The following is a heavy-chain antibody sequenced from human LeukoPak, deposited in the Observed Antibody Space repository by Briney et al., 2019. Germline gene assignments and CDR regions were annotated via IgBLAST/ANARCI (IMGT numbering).Heavy chain of an antibody. CDR2: INHSGST. V-gene: IGHV4-34*01. CDR1: GGSFSVYH. Sequence: SETLSLTCAVYGGSFSVYHWSWIRQPPGKGLEWIGEINHSGSTKYSPSLKSRVTISVDTPKNQFSLKLTSVTAADTAVYYCARATEGYSSSVVYMDVWGKGTTVTVSS. D-gene: IGHD6-6*01. CDR3: ARATEGYSSSVVYMDV. J-gene: IGHJ6*03.